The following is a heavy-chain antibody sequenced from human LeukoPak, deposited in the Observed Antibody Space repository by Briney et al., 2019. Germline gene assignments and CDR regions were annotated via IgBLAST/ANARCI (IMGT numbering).Heavy chain of an antibody. CDR3: ASGSNYGDRAY. J-gene: IGHJ4*02. Sequence: PGGSLRLSCAASGFTISDYYTSWIRQAPGKGLEWVSYISSSGSTIYYADSVKGRFTISRDNAKNSLYLQMNSLRAEDTAVFYCASGSNYGDRAYWGQGTLVTVSS. CDR2: ISSSGSTI. CDR1: GFTISDYY. V-gene: IGHV3-11*04. D-gene: IGHD4-17*01.